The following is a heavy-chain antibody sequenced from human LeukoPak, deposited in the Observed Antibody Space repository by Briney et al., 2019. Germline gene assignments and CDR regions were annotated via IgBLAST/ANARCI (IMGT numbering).Heavy chain of an antibody. CDR2: ISYDGSTE. V-gene: IGHV3-30*18. CDR3: AKDYRRDGYNYYFDY. D-gene: IGHD5-24*01. J-gene: IGHJ4*02. Sequence: GGSLRLSCAASGFTFSNYGMHWVRQAPGKGLEWVAVISYDGSTEQYSDSVKGRSTISRDNSKNTLYLQMDRLRPEDTAVYYCAKDYRRDGYNYYFDYWGQGTLVTLSS. CDR1: GFTFSNYG.